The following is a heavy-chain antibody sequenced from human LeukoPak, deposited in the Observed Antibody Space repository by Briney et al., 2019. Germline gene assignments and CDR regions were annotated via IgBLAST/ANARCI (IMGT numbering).Heavy chain of an antibody. J-gene: IGHJ3*01. D-gene: IGHD3-22*01. Sequence: PGGSLRLSCAASGFTFSSYGMHWVRQAPGKGLEWVAVIWYDGSNKYYADSVKGRFTISRDNSKNTLYLQMRSLRAEDTAVYYCVKELYSDNGGYNDAFDLWGQGTMVTVSP. CDR1: GFTFSSYG. CDR2: IWYDGSNK. V-gene: IGHV3-33*06. CDR3: VKELYSDNGGYNDAFDL.